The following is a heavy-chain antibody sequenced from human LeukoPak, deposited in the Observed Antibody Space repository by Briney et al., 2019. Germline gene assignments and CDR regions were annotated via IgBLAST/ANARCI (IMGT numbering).Heavy chain of an antibody. CDR1: GFTFSDYY. J-gene: IGHJ4*02. Sequence: KSGGSLRLSCAASGFTFSDYYMSWIRQAPGKGLEWVSYISSSGSTIYYADSVKGRFTISRDNSKNTLYLQMNSLRAEDTAVYYCAKTGETCCYFDYWGQGTLVTVSS. V-gene: IGHV3-11*04. D-gene: IGHD2-21*01. CDR3: AKTGETCCYFDY. CDR2: ISSSGSTI.